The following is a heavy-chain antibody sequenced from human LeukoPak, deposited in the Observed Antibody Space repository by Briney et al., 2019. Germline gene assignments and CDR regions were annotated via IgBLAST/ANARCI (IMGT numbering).Heavy chain of an antibody. CDR1: GFTFTTSW. CDR2: ITPNASET. J-gene: IGHJ4*02. Sequence: GGSLRLSCSASGFTFTTSWMSWVRQAPGKGLEWLASITPNASETYYVDSVRGRFTISRDDDKNSVYLQMNSLRAEDTAVYFCARDRAFKAFDYWGQGNLVSVSS. CDR3: ARDRAFKAFDY. V-gene: IGHV3-7*01.